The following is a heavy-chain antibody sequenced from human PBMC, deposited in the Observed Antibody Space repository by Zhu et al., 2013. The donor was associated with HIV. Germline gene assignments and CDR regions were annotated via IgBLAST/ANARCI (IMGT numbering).Heavy chain of an antibody. CDR2: INEGNGNT. CDR1: GYTFSNYA. V-gene: IGHV1-3*01. J-gene: IGHJ6*03. D-gene: IGHD6-13*01. CDR3: ARDRVVSSSSWYAANYYYYYYMDV. Sequence: QVQLVQSGAEVKKPGASVKVSCKASGYTFSNYAIHWVRQAPGQSLEWMGWINEGNGNTKYSQKFQGRVTITRDTSASTAYMELIILRSEDTAVYYCARDRVVSSSSWYAANYYYYYYMDVWGKGTNGHRLL.